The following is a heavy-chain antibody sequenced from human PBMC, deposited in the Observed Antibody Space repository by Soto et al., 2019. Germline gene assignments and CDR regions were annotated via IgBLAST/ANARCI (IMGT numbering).Heavy chain of an antibody. CDR2: ISYDGSNK. CDR1: GFTFSSYG. CDR3: AKDGEGSGIAAAGDLDPYNWFDP. D-gene: IGHD6-13*01. V-gene: IGHV3-30*18. J-gene: IGHJ5*02. Sequence: QVQLVESGGGVVQPGRSLRLSCAASGFTFSSYGMHWVRQAPGKGLEWVAVISYDGSNKYYADSVKGRFTISRDNSKNTLYLQMNSLRAEDTAVYYCAKDGEGSGIAAAGDLDPYNWFDPWGQGTLVTVSS.